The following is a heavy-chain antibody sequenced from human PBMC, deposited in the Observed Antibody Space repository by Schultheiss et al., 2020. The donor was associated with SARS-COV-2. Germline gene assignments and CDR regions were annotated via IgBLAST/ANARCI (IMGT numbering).Heavy chain of an antibody. J-gene: IGHJ4*02. D-gene: IGHD3-16*02. V-gene: IGHV3-23*01. CDR1: GFTFSSYA. CDR2: ISGSADTI. CDR3: TTDRIYDYVWGSYRSPGY. Sequence: GGSLRLSCSASGFTFSSYAMSWVHQAPGRGLEWVSAISGSADTIYYADSVKGRLTISRDNAKNSLYLQMNSLKTEDTAVYYCTTDRIYDYVWGSYRSPGYWGQGTLVTVSS.